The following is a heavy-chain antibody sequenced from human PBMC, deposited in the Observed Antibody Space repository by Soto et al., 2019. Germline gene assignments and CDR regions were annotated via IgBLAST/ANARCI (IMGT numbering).Heavy chain of an antibody. D-gene: IGHD3-22*01. CDR2: IVVGSGNT. V-gene: IGHV1-58*01. CDR3: AAINYYYDSSGYQYYFDY. J-gene: IGHJ4*02. Sequence: QAXGQRLEWIGWIVVGSGNTNYAQKFQERVTITRDMSTSTAYMELSSLRSEDTAVYYCAAINYYYDSSGYQYYFDYWGQGTLVTVSS.